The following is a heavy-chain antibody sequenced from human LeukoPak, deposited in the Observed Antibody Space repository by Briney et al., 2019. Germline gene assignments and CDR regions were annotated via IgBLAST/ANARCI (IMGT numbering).Heavy chain of an antibody. D-gene: IGHD2-2*01. CDR2: ITGSGDRT. CDR1: GFTFSSYA. Sequence: GGSLGLSCAASGFTFSSYAMSWVRQAPGKGLEWVSAITGSGDRTYYADSVKGRFTISRDNSKNTLFLQMNSLRAEDTAVYYCAKDLSYALDYWGQGTLVTVSS. V-gene: IGHV3-23*01. J-gene: IGHJ4*02. CDR3: AKDLSYALDY.